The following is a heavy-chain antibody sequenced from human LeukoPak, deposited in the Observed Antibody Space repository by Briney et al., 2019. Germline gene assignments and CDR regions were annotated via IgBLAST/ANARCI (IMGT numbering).Heavy chain of an antibody. CDR2: IYYSGST. V-gene: IGHV4-59*01. CDR1: GGSISSYY. D-gene: IGHD6-13*01. J-gene: IGHJ4*02. Sequence: SETLSLTCTVSGGSISSYYWSWIRQPPGKGLEWIGYIYYSGSTNYNPSLKSRVTISVDTSKNQFSLKLSSVTAADTAVYYCATSAAGIADFDYWGQGTLVTVSS. CDR3: ATSAAGIADFDY.